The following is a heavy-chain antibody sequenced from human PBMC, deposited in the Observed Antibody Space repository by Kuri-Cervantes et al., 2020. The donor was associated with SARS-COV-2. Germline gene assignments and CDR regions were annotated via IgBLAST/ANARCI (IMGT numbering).Heavy chain of an antibody. V-gene: IGHV3-21*01. D-gene: IGHD6-6*01. CDR1: GFTFSSYE. Sequence: GESLKISCAASGFTFSSYEMNWVRQAPGKGLEWVSSISSSSSYIYYADSVKGRFTISRDNVKNSLYLQMNSLRAEDTAVYYCARGGLGGQLVDGMDVWGQGTTVTVSS. CDR3: ARGGLGGQLVDGMDV. J-gene: IGHJ6*02. CDR2: ISSSSSYI.